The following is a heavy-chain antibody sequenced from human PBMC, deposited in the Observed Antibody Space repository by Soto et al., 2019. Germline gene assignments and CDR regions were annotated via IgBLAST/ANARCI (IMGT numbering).Heavy chain of an antibody. Sequence: QVQLVESGGGLVKPGGSLRLSCAASGFTFSDYYMSWIRQAPGKGLEWVSYISSSGSTIYYADSVKGRFTISRDNAKNSLYLQMNSLRAEDTAVYYSARDQYYYGSGSYPYYYYGMDVWGQGTTVTVSS. CDR3: ARDQYYYGSGSYPYYYYGMDV. CDR1: GFTFSDYY. J-gene: IGHJ6*02. D-gene: IGHD3-10*01. CDR2: ISSSGSTI. V-gene: IGHV3-11*01.